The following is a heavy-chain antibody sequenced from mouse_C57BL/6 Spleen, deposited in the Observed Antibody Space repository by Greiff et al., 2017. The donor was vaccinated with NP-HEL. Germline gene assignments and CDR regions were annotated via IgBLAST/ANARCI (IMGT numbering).Heavy chain of an antibody. J-gene: IGHJ2*01. CDR1: GYSITSGYY. Sequence: EVKLQESGPGLVKPSQSLSLTCSVPGYSITSGYYWNWIRQFPGNKLEWMGYISYDGSNNYNPSLKNRISITRDTSKNQFFLKLNSVTTEDTATYYCASVVTRYYFDYWGQGTTLTVSS. CDR2: ISYDGSN. V-gene: IGHV3-6*01. D-gene: IGHD2-1*01. CDR3: ASVVTRYYFDY.